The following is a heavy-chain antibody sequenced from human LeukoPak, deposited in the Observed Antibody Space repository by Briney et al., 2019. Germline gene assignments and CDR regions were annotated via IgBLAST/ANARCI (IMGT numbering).Heavy chain of an antibody. J-gene: IGHJ4*02. CDR3: ARARGVDY. Sequence: PGRSLRLSCAASGFTFSSHTMNWVRQAPGKGLEWVSSISSTSNTIYYADSVKGRFTISRDNAKNSLYLQMNSLRDEDTAVYYCARARGVDYWGQGALVTVAS. CDR2: ISSTSNTI. CDR1: GFTFSSHT. V-gene: IGHV3-48*02.